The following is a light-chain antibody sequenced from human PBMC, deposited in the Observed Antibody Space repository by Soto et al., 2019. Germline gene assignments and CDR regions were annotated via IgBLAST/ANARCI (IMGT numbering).Light chain of an antibody. Sequence: DIQMTHSHSTLSASVGDRVTITCRASQSISSWLAWYQQKPGKAPKLLIYDASSLQSGVPSRFSGSGSGTEFTLTISSLQPDDFATYYCQQYNSFLLTFGGGTKVDIK. CDR1: QSISSW. CDR2: DAS. V-gene: IGKV1-5*01. J-gene: IGKJ4*01. CDR3: QQYNSFLLT.